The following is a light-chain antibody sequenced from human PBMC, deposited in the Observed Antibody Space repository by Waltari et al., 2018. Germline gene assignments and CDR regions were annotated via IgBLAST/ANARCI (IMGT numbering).Light chain of an antibody. J-gene: IGKJ2*01. CDR1: QSVSSS. Sequence: EIVLTQSPATLSVSRGERPTLSCRASQSVSSSLALYQQKPGRAPSPLIYGASTSTTGIPARFSGSGSGTEFALTINSLQSEDSAVYYCQQYKNWPPMYTFGQGTKLEIK. CDR2: GAS. CDR3: QQYKNWPPMYT. V-gene: IGKV3-15*01.